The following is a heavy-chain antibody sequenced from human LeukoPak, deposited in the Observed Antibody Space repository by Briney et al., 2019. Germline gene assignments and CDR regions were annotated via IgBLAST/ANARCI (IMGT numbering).Heavy chain of an antibody. D-gene: IGHD3-10*01. J-gene: IGHJ6*03. V-gene: IGHV3-33*05. Sequence: PGGSLRLSCAASGFTLNNYGMHWVRQAPGKGLEWVAAISYDGSDKYYADSVRGRFTISRDNSKNTLYLQMTSLRAEDTAVYYCAVRRLGFGYMDVWGKGTTVTVSS. CDR2: ISYDGSDK. CDR1: GFTLNNYG. CDR3: AVRRLGFGYMDV.